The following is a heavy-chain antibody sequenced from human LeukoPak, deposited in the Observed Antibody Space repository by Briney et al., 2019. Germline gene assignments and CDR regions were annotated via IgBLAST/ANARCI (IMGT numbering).Heavy chain of an antibody. V-gene: IGHV7-4-1*02. J-gene: IGHJ6*02. CDR2: INTNTGNP. Sequence: ASVKVSCKASGYTFTSYAMNWVRQAPGQGLEWMGWINTNTGNPTYAQGFTGRFVFSLDTSVSTAYLQISSLKAEDTAVYYCARIRPYAPGRDYYYYYYGMDVWGQGTTVTVSS. CDR1: GYTFTSYA. D-gene: IGHD3-10*01. CDR3: ARIRPYAPGRDYYYYYYGMDV.